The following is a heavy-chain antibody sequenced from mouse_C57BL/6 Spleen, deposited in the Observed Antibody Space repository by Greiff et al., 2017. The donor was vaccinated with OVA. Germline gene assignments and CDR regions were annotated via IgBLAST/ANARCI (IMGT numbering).Heavy chain of an antibody. CDR3: ARGGDEN. V-gene: IGHV7-3*01. CDR2: IRNNANGYTT. Sequence: EVKLMESGGGLVQPGGSLSLSCAASGFTFTDYYMSWVCQPPGKALEWLGFIRNNANGYTTEYSASVKGRFTISRDNSQSILYLQMNALRAEDSATYYCARGGDENWGQGTTLTVSS. CDR1: GFTFTDYY. D-gene: IGHD2-13*01. J-gene: IGHJ2*01.